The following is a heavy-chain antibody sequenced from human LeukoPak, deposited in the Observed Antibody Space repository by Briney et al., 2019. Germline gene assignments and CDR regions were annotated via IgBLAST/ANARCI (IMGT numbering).Heavy chain of an antibody. J-gene: IGHJ5*02. CDR1: GGSISSTSYY. CDR3: VRHDSWNNDNWFDP. Sequence: SSETLSLTCTVSGGSISSTSYYWGWIRQPPGKWLEWVATIHFSGSTYYNPSLKSRVTISVDTSKNQFSLKLTSVTAADTAVYYCVRHDSWNNDNWFDPWGQGTLVTVSS. V-gene: IGHV4-39*01. D-gene: IGHD1/OR15-1a*01. CDR2: IHFSGST.